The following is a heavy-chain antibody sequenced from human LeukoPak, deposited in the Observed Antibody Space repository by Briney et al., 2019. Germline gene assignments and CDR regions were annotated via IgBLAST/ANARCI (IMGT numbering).Heavy chain of an antibody. CDR1: GGSISSYY. J-gene: IGHJ4*02. D-gene: IGHD2-15*01. Sequence: SETLSLTCTVSGGSISSYYWSWIRQPPGKGLEWIGSIYYSGNTYYNPSLKSRVTIPLDTSKNQFSLKLSSVTAADTAVYYCARGYCSGGSCFWFDFWGQGTLVTVSS. CDR2: IYYSGNT. CDR3: ARGYCSGGSCFWFDF. V-gene: IGHV4-59*08.